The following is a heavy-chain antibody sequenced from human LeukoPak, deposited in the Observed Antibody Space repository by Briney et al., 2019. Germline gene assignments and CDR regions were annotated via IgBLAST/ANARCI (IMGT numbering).Heavy chain of an antibody. Sequence: ASVKVSCKASGYTFTSYYMPWVRQAPGLGLEWMGIINPSGGSTSHAQKFQGRVTMTRDMSTSTVYMELSSLRSEDTAVYYCARDKSGVVVVAATGYYGDAFDIWGQGTMVTVSS. J-gene: IGHJ3*02. D-gene: IGHD2-15*01. V-gene: IGHV1-46*01. CDR3: ARDKSGVVVVAATGYYGDAFDI. CDR1: GYTFTSYY. CDR2: INPSGGST.